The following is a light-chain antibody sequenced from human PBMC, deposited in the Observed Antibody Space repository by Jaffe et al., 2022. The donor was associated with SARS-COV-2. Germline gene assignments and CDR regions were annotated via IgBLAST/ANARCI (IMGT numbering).Light chain of an antibody. V-gene: IGLV1-47*01. J-gene: IGLJ1*01. CDR3: AAWDDSRNGVNYV. Sequence: QSVLTQPPSASGTPGQRVTISCSRGTSGIGSTYVYWYQHLPGTAPKLLIYRNNQRPSGVPDRFSASKSGTSASLAISDLRSEDEADYYCAAWDDSRNGVNYVFGTGTKVTVL. CDR2: RNN. CDR1: TSGIGSTY.